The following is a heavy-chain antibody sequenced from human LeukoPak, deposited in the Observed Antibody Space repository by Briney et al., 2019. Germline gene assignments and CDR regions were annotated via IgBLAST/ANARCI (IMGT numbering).Heavy chain of an antibody. J-gene: IGHJ4*02. CDR2: ISSGGNT. Sequence: GGSLRLSCAASGFIVSSNYMSWVRQAPGKGLEWVSVISSGGNTYYAGSVKGRFTISRDISKNTLHLQMNGLRAEDTAVYYCAREVRGYYFDYWGQGTLVTVSS. D-gene: IGHD3-22*01. CDR3: AREVRGYYFDY. V-gene: IGHV3-53*01. CDR1: GFIVSSNY.